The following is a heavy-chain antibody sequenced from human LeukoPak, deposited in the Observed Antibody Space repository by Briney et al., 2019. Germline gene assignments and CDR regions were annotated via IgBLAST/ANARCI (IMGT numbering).Heavy chain of an antibody. CDR3: ARQGYTASYYFLDF. V-gene: IGHV4-4*07. CDR1: GDFISSYW. CDR2: IYATGST. D-gene: IGHD1-26*01. J-gene: IGHJ4*02. Sequence: SETLSLTCDVSGDFISSYWWGWVRQPPGKGLEWIWRIYATGSTKFNTSLKRRLTMSMDPSTTPLSLNLSLKLSSVTDADTAVYFCARQGYTASYYFLDFWSQGTLVTVSP.